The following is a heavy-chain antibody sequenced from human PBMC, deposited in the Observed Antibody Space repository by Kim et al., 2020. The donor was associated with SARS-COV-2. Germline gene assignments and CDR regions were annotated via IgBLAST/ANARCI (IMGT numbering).Heavy chain of an antibody. V-gene: IGHV4-59*13. CDR3: ARDGYYGSGSYYIPNLYYYYGMDV. CDR1: GGSISSYY. CDR2: IYYSGST. J-gene: IGHJ6*02. D-gene: IGHD3-10*01. Sequence: SETLSLTCTVSGGSISSYYWSWIRQPPGKGLEWIGYIYYSGSTNYNPSLKSRVTISVDTSKNQFSLKLSSVTAADTAVYYCARDGYYGSGSYYIPNLYYYYGMDVWGQGTTVTVSS.